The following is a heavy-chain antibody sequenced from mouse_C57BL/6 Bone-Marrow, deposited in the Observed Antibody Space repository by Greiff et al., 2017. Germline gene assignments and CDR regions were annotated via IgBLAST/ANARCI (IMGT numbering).Heavy chain of an antibody. CDR3: ARPLYDSSFFDY. CDR1: GFTFSDYG. J-gene: IGHJ2*01. Sequence: EVKLVESGGGLVKPGGSLKLSCAASGFTFSDYGMHWVRQAPEKGLEWVAYISSGSSTIYYADTVKGRFTISRDNAKNTLFLQMTSLRSEDTAMYYCARPLYDSSFFDYWGQGTTLTVSS. CDR2: ISSGSSTI. V-gene: IGHV5-17*01. D-gene: IGHD1-1*01.